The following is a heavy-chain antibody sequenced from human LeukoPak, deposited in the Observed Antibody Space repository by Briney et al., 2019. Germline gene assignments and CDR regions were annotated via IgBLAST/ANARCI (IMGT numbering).Heavy chain of an antibody. J-gene: IGHJ4*02. D-gene: IGHD6-13*01. CDR2: IKEDGSEK. CDR1: GFTLSYNW. CDR3: ARLSTGWYGHFDF. Sequence: GGSLRLSCAASGFTLSYNWMSWVRRAPGKGLEWVASIKEDGSEKYYVDSVKGRFTISWDNAKNSLYLQMNSLRAEDTAVYYCARLSTGWYGHFDFWGQGTLVTVSS. V-gene: IGHV3-7*03.